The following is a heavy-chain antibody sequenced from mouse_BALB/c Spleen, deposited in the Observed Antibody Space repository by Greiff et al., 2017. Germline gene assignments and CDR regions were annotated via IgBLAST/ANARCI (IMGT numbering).Heavy chain of an antibody. CDR3: ARLWLRRGMDY. CDR2: ISSGGSYT. V-gene: IGHV5-9-4*01. CDR1: GFTFSSYA. D-gene: IGHD2-2*01. Sequence: EVHLVESGGGLVKPGGSLKLSCAASGFTFSSYAMSWVRQSPEKRLEWVAEISSGGSYTYYPDTVTGRFTISRDNAKNTLYLEMSSLRSEDTAMYYCARLWLRRGMDYWGQGTSVTVSS. J-gene: IGHJ4*01.